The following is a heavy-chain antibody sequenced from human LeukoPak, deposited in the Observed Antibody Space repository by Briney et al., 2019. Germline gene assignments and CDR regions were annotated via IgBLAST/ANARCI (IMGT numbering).Heavy chain of an antibody. CDR1: GYTFTSYG. D-gene: IGHD2-2*01. V-gene: IGHV1-18*01. CDR3: ARDYCSSTSCLFDY. Sequence: ASVKVSCKASGYTFTSYGISWVRQAPGQGLEWMGWISAYNGNTNYAQKFQGRVTMTRDTFISTAYMELSRLRSDDTAVYYCARDYCSSTSCLFDYWGQGALVTVSS. J-gene: IGHJ4*02. CDR2: ISAYNGNT.